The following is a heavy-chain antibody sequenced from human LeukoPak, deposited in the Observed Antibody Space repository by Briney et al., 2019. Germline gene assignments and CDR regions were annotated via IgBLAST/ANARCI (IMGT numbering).Heavy chain of an antibody. J-gene: IGHJ4*02. CDR3: ARGRRQQLAGDY. Sequence: SETLSLTCTVSGGSVSSGSYYWSWIRQPPGKGLEWIGYIYYSGSTNYNPSLKSRVTISVDTSKNQFSLKLGSVTAADTAVYHCARGRRQQLAGDYWGQGTLVTVSS. CDR1: GGSVSSGSYY. V-gene: IGHV4-61*01. D-gene: IGHD6-13*01. CDR2: IYYSGST.